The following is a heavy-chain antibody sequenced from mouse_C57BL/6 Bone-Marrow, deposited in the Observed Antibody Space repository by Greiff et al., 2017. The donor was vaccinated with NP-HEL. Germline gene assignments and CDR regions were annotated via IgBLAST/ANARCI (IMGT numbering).Heavy chain of an antibody. Sequence: EVQLQQSGPGLVKPSQSLSLTCSVTGYSITSGYYWNWLRQFPGNKLEWMGYISYDGSNNYNPSLKNRISITRDTSKNQFFLKLNSVTTEDTATYYCAREGGLRRAWFAYWGQGTLVTVSA. D-gene: IGHD2-4*01. CDR1: GYSITSGYY. V-gene: IGHV3-6*01. J-gene: IGHJ3*01. CDR3: AREGGLRRAWFAY. CDR2: ISYDGSN.